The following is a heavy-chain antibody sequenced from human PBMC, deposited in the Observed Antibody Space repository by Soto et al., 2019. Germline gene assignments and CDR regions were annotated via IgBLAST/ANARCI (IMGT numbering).Heavy chain of an antibody. CDR3: ARDSSGWNAFDI. CDR1: GYTFTSYG. Sequence: ASVKVSCKASGYTFTSYGISWVRQAPGQGLEWMGWIGAYNGNTNYAQKLQGRVTMTTDTSTSTAYMELRSLRSDDTAVYYCARDSSGWNAFDIWGQGTMVTVSS. V-gene: IGHV1-18*01. D-gene: IGHD6-19*01. CDR2: IGAYNGNT. J-gene: IGHJ3*02.